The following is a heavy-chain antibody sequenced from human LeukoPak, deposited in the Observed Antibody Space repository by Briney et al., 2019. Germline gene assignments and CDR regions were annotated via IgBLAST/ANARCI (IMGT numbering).Heavy chain of an antibody. J-gene: IGHJ4*02. CDR3: AKDSFSSR. Sequence: PGGSLRLSCAASGFTFSSDSMTWVRQAPGKGLEWVSTISGSGVSTLYADPVKGRFTISRDNSKNTLYLHMNSLSAEDTAIYYCAKDSFSSRWGQGTLVTVSS. D-gene: IGHD2-2*01. CDR2: ISGSGVST. V-gene: IGHV3-23*01. CDR1: GFTFSSDS.